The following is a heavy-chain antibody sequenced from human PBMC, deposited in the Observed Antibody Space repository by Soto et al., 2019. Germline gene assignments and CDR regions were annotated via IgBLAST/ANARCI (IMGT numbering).Heavy chain of an antibody. Sequence: ASVKVSCTASGYTFSDYYVHWVRQAPGQRLEWMGWISPKSGGTNYAQKFQGRDTMTRDTSIFTAYMELSRLRSDDTAVYYCTRNAFYYNSSGYHDGFDIWGQGTLVTVSS. CDR2: ISPKSGGT. D-gene: IGHD3-22*01. CDR1: GYTFSDYY. V-gene: IGHV1-2*02. J-gene: IGHJ3*02. CDR3: TRNAFYYNSSGYHDGFDI.